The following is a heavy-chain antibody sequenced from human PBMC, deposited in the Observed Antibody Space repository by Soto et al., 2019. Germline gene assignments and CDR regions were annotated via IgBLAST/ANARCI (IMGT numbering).Heavy chain of an antibody. CDR3: ARVPDV. CDR2: IYHSGST. CDR1: GGSISSGGYS. J-gene: IGHJ6*02. Sequence: QLQLQESGSGLVKPSQTLSLTCAVSGGSISSGGYSWSWSRQPPGKGLEWIGYIYHSGSTYYNPSLKSRRPRSVAGSKNQFSLKLSSVTAADTAVYYCARVPDVWGQGTTVTVSS. V-gene: IGHV4-30-2*01.